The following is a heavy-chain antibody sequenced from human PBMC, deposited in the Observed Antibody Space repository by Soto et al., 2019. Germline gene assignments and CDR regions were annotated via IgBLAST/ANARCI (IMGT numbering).Heavy chain of an antibody. CDR3: ARTKSPAPFYDATGDYER. Sequence: QVQLKESGPRLVKPSQTLSLTCTVSGASISNDDYYWSWIRQPPGKGLEWIAYIYYSVSTYYKPSLNSRLSISLDPSKNEVSLTMTSVTAADTAVYYCARTKSPAPFYDATGDYERWGQGTLVAVSS. CDR1: GASISNDDYY. CDR2: IYYSVST. D-gene: IGHD3-22*01. V-gene: IGHV4-30-4*01. J-gene: IGHJ4*02.